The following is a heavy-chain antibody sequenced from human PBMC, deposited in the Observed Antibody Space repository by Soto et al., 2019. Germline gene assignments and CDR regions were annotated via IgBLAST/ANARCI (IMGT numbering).Heavy chain of an antibody. CDR2: ISHDGSNK. Sequence: GGSLRLSCAASGFSFNNYAMNWVRQAPGKGPEWVALISHDGSNKNYADSVKGRFIISRDNSKHTLYLQMNSLRAEDTSVYYCARDYYDSSGYFFGDYWGRGTLVTVSS. CDR1: GFSFNNYA. D-gene: IGHD3-22*01. V-gene: IGHV3-30-3*01. J-gene: IGHJ4*02. CDR3: ARDYYDSSGYFFGDY.